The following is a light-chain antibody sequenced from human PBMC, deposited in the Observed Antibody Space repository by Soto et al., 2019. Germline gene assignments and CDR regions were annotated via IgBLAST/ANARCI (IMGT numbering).Light chain of an antibody. J-gene: IGKJ1*01. CDR3: QQCYSTPSPWT. CDR2: WAS. Sequence: DIVMTQSPDSLAVSLGERATINCKSSQSVLYSSNNKNYLSWYQQKPGQPPKLVIYWASTRESGVPDRFSGSGSGTDFTLTIGRLQAEDVAVYYCQQCYSTPSPWTFGQGTKGEIK. V-gene: IGKV4-1*01. CDR1: QSVLYSSNNKNY.